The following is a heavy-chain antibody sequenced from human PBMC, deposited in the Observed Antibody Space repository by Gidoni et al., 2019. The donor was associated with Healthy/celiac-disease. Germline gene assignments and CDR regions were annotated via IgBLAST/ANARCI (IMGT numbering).Heavy chain of an antibody. CDR1: GFTFSNAW. V-gene: IGHV3-15*01. Sequence: EVQLVESGGGLVKPGGSLRLSCAASGFTFSNAWMSWVRQAPGKGLEWVCRIKSKTDGGTTDYAAPVKGRFTISRDDSKNTLYLQLNSLKTEDTAVYYCTAPDPYNWNDFYYWGQGTLVTVSS. D-gene: IGHD1-1*01. J-gene: IGHJ4*02. CDR3: TAPDPYNWNDFYY. CDR2: IKSKTDGGTT.